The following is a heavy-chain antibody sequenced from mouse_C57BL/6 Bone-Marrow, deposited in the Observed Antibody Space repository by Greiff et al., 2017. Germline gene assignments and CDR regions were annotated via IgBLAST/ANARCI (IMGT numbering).Heavy chain of an antibody. CDR2: ISSGGGYI. CDR3: TREGYGSSPYYFDY. J-gene: IGHJ2*01. D-gene: IGHD1-1*01. Sequence: EVKVVESGEGLVKPGGSLKLSCAASGFTFSSYAMSWVRQTPEKRLEWVAYISSGGGYIYYADTVKGRFTISRDNARNTLYLQMSSLKSEDTAMYYCTREGYGSSPYYFDYWGQGTTLTVSS. V-gene: IGHV5-9-1*02. CDR1: GFTFSSYA.